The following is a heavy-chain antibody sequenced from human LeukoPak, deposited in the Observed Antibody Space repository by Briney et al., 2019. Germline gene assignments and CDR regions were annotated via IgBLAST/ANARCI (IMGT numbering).Heavy chain of an antibody. CDR1: GFTFSGYS. V-gene: IGHV3-21*01. CDR2: ISSGSGYI. Sequence: SGGSLRLSCAASGFTFSGYSLNWGRPAPGEGLEWVSSISSGSGYIYYADSVKGRFTISRDNAKTSLYLQMNSLRAEDTAVYYCARDGEGTSLSFFDYWGLGTLVTVSA. CDR3: ARDGEGTSLSFFDY. J-gene: IGHJ4*02. D-gene: IGHD3-10*01.